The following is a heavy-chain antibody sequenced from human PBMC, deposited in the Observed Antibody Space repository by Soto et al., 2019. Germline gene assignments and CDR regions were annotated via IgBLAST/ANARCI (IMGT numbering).Heavy chain of an antibody. V-gene: IGHV4-34*01. CDR2: VNDSGST. J-gene: IGHJ6*01. CDR1: GGSFTGNY. Sequence: PPGTPSLTFAVYGGSFTGNYRGWVRPPPGKGLEWIGEVNDSGSTNFNPSPKRRVTISVDTSKNQFTLKLTSVTAADTAVYYCATDRATSYFGVDVWGHRTAVSVPS. CDR3: ATDRATSYFGVDV. D-gene: IGHD3-22*01.